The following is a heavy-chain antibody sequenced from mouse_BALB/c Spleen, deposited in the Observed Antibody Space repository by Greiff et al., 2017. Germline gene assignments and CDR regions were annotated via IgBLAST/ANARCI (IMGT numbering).Heavy chain of an antibody. V-gene: IGHV6-6*02. CDR3: TRAAWFAY. CDR2: IRLKSNNYAT. Sequence: EVKLMESGGGLVQPGGSMKLSCVASGFTFSNYWMNWVRQSPEKGLEWVAEIRLKSNNYATHYAESVKGRFTISRDDSKSSVYLQMNNLRAEDTGIYYCTRAAWFAYWGQGTLVTVAA. J-gene: IGHJ3*01. CDR1: GFTFSNYW.